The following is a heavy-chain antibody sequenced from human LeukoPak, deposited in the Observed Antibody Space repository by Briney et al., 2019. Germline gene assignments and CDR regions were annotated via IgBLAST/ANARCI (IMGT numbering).Heavy chain of an antibody. V-gene: IGHV3-23*01. CDR3: AKATVTTFADYFDY. J-gene: IGHJ4*02. CDR2: ISGSGGNT. Sequence: GESLRLSCAASGFTFSSYAMSWVRQVPGKGLEWVSGISGSGGNTHSADSVKGRFTISRDNSKNTLYLQMNSLRAEDTAVYYCAKATVTTFADYFDYWGQGTLVTVSS. CDR1: GFTFSSYA. D-gene: IGHD4-11*01.